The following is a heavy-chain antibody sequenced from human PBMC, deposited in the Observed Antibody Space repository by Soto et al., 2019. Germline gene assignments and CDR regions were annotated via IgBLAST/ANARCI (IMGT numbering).Heavy chain of an antibody. CDR3: ASDYDGSGNSPADV. J-gene: IGHJ1*01. Sequence: AAVKVSCKSSGYTFTNYVMHWVRQAPGQRLEWMGWINAGNGYTKYSQRFQGRVTITRDTSASTAYMDLSGLRSEDAAGYYCASDYDGSGNSPADVCGQGTRVTVSS. CDR2: INAGNGYT. CDR1: GYTFTNYV. D-gene: IGHD3-22*01. V-gene: IGHV1-3*01.